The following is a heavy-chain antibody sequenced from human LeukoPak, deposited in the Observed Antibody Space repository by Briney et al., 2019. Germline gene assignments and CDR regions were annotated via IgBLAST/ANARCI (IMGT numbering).Heavy chain of an antibody. CDR3: AKTGNPATGDY. CDR1: GFTFSSYS. V-gene: IGHV3-21*04. J-gene: IGHJ4*02. CDR2: ISSSSSYI. Sequence: GGSLRLSCAASGFTFSSYSMNWVRQAPGKGLEWVSSISSSSSYIYYADSVKGRFTISRDNSKNTLYLQMNSLRAEDTAVYYCAKTGNPATGDYWGQGTLVTVSS. D-gene: IGHD1-1*01.